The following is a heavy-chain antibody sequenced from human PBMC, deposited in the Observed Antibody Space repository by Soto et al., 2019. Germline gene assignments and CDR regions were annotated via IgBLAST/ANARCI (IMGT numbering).Heavy chain of an antibody. CDR2: LSYDGSNK. V-gene: IGHV3-30*03. Sequence: PGGSLRLSCAASGFTFSSYGMHWVSQAPGKGLEWVAVLSYDGSNKYYADSVTGRFTMSRDNSKNTLYLQMNSLRAEHTAVYYCASSLRFLFYYYGMGVWGQGTTVTVSS. CDR1: GFTFSSYG. J-gene: IGHJ6*02. CDR3: ASSLRFLFYYYGMGV. D-gene: IGHD3-3*01.